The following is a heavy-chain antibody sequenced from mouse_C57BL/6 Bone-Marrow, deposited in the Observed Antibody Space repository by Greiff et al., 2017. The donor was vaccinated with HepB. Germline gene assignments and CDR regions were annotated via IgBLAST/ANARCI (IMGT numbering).Heavy chain of an antibody. CDR1: GYTFTDYN. CDR3: ARYYDMTNGFAY. J-gene: IGHJ3*01. Sequence: VQLKESGPELVKPGASVKIPCKASGYTFTDYNMDWVKQSHGKSLEWIGDINPNNGGTIYNQKFKGKATLTVDKSSSTAYMELRSLTSEDTAVYYCARYYDMTNGFAYWGQGTLVTVSA. CDR2: INPNNGGT. V-gene: IGHV1-18*01. D-gene: IGHD2-4*01.